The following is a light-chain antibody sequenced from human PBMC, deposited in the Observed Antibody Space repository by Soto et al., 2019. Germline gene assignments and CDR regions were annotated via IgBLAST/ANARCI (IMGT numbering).Light chain of an antibody. Sequence: QSVLIQPPSASGTPGQRVTISCSGRSSNIGSKTVNWYLQLPGRAPKLLIYSNNQRPSGVPDRFSGSKSGTSASLAISGLQSEDEADYYCAAWDDSLNKMLFGGGTKLTVL. CDR2: SNN. J-gene: IGLJ2*01. CDR1: SSNIGSKT. V-gene: IGLV1-44*01. CDR3: AAWDDSLNKML.